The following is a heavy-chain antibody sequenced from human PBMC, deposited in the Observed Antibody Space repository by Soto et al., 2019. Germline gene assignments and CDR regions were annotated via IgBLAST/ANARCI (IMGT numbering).Heavy chain of an antibody. J-gene: IGHJ6*02. V-gene: IGHV1-2*04. CDR3: ARDLRLVSYYYYGMDV. CDR2: INPNSGGT. CDR1: GYTFTGYY. Sequence: QVQLVQSGAEVKKPGASVKVSCKASGYTFTGYYMHWVRQAPGQGLEWMGWINPNSGGTNYAQKYQGWVTMTRDTYISTAYMELSRLRSDDTAVYYCARDLRLVSYYYYGMDVWGQGTTVTVSS. D-gene: IGHD3-3*01.